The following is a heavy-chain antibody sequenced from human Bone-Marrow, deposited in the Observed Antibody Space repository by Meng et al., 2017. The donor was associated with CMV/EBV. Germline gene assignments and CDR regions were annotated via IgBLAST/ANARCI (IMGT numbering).Heavy chain of an antibody. D-gene: IGHD3-16*01. Sequence: GESLKISCAASGFTFSSYSMNWVRQAPGKGLEWVSSISSSSSYIYYADSVKGRFTISRDNAKISLYLQMNSLRAEDTAVYYCARDGGSDYYYYGMDVWGQGTTVTVSS. CDR2: ISSSSSYI. CDR3: ARDGGSDYYYYGMDV. CDR1: GFTFSSYS. J-gene: IGHJ6*02. V-gene: IGHV3-21*01.